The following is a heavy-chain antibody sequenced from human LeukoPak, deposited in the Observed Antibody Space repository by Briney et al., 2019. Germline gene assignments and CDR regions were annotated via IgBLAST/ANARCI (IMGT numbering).Heavy chain of an antibody. Sequence: GGSLRLSCAASEFTFSNYMMHWVRQAPGKGLEWVSSITSSGTYIYYADSLKGRFTISRDNAKNSLYLQMNSLRAEDTAMYYCATGEGGFDYWGQGTLVTVSS. V-gene: IGHV3-21*01. CDR2: ITSSGTYI. CDR1: EFTFSNYM. J-gene: IGHJ4*02. CDR3: ATGEGGFDY. D-gene: IGHD1-26*01.